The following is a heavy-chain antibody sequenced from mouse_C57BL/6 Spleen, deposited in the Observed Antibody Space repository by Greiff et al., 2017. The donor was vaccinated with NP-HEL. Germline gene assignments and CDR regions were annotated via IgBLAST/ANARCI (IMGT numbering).Heavy chain of an antibody. CDR1: GFTFSDYG. V-gene: IGHV5-17*01. J-gene: IGHJ2*01. D-gene: IGHD2-3*01. CDR2: ISSGSSTI. CDR3: ARKEIYDGFMYYFDY. Sequence: EVKVEESGGGLVKPGGSLKLSCAASGFTFSDYGMHWVRQAPEKGLEWVAYISSGSSTIYYADTVKGRFTISRDNAKNTLFLQMTSLRSEDTAMYYCARKEIYDGFMYYFDYWGQGTTLTVSS.